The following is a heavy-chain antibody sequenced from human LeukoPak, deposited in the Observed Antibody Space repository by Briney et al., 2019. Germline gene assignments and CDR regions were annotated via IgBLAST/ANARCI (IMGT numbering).Heavy chain of an antibody. CDR1: GFTFSSYG. J-gene: IGHJ4*02. CDR2: IWYDGSNK. V-gene: IGHV3-33*01. CDR3: ARDVSYYDSSGLDY. D-gene: IGHD3-22*01. Sequence: PGGSLRLSCAASGFTFSSYGMHWVRQAPGKGLEWVAVIWYDGSNKYYADSVKGRFTISRDNSKNTLYLQMNSLRAEDTAVYYCARDVSYYDSSGLDYWGQGTLVTVSS.